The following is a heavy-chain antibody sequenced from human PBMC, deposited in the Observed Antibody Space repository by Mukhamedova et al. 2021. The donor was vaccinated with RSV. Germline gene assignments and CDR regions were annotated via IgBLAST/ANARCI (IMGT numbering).Heavy chain of an antibody. CDR2: IIPIFGTA. D-gene: IGHD3-22*01. J-gene: IGHJ6*02. Sequence: APGQGLEWMGGIIPIFGTANYAQKFQGRVTITADESTSTAYMELSSLRSEDTAVYHCASDMIVVGIKNYYYGMDVWGQGTTVTVS. CDR3: ASDMIVVGIKNYYYGMDV. V-gene: IGHV1-69*01.